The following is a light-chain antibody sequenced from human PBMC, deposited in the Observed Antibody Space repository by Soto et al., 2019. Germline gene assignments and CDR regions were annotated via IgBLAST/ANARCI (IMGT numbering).Light chain of an antibody. J-gene: IGKJ1*01. CDR3: QQSYSAPWT. CDR1: QGISSY. V-gene: IGKV1-39*01. CDR2: AAS. Sequence: QVTELPSTLPVLDGACVHLSCTASQGISSYLAWYQQKPGKAPKLLIYAASTLESGVPSRFSGSGSGTDFTLTISSLLPEDFATYYCQQSYSAPWTFGQGTKVDIK.